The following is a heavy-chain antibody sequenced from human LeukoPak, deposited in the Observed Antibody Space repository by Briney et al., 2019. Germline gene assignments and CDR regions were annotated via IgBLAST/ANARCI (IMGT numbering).Heavy chain of an antibody. V-gene: IGHV3-30*02. CDR1: GFTFSSYG. CDR3: AKGALNIVVVPAAIGDWFDP. Sequence: PGGSLRLSCAASGFTFSSYGMHWVRQAPGKGLEWVAFIRYDGSNKYYADSVKGRFTISRDNSKNTLYLQMNSLRAEDTAVYYCAKGALNIVVVPAAIGDWFDPWGQGTLVTVSS. J-gene: IGHJ5*02. D-gene: IGHD2-2*01. CDR2: IRYDGSNK.